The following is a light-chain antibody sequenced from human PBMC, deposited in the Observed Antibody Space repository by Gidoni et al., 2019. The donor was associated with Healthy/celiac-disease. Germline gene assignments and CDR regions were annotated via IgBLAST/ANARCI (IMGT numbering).Light chain of an antibody. Sequence: SYELTQTPSVSVSPGQTARITCSGDALPKQYAYWYQQKPGQAPVLVIYKDSERPSGIPERFSGSSSGTTVTLTISGVQAEDEADYYCQSADSSGTYPRVVFGGGTKLTVL. CDR2: KDS. CDR3: QSADSSGTYPRVV. CDR1: ALPKQY. V-gene: IGLV3-25*02. J-gene: IGLJ2*01.